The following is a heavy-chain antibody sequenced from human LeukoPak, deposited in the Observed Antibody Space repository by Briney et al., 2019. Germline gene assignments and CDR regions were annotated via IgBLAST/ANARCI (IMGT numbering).Heavy chain of an antibody. D-gene: IGHD5-12*01. V-gene: IGHV3-7*01. CDR1: GFTLSNYW. Sequence: QAGGSLRLSCAASGFTLSNYWMTWVRQAPGKGLEWVAHINQDGSKEYYMDSVKARFTISRDNAKNSLSLQMNSLRAEDTAVYYCVRDGGVSGYDLLDYWGQGTFLTVSS. CDR2: INQDGSKE. CDR3: VRDGGVSGYDLLDY. J-gene: IGHJ4*02.